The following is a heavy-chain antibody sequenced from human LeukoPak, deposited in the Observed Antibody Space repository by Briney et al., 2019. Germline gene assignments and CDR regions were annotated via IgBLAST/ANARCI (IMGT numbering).Heavy chain of an antibody. CDR2: IKQDGSEK. V-gene: IGHV3-7*01. J-gene: IGHJ6*03. CDR1: GFTFDTYW. CDR3: ARSSGWYHRGPDYYYYYMDV. D-gene: IGHD6-19*01. Sequence: GGSLRLSCAASGFTFDTYWMSWVRQAPGKGLEWVANIKQDGSEKDYVDSVKGRFTISRDNAKNSLYLQMNSLRAEDTAVYYCARSSGWYHRGPDYYYYYMDVWGKGTTVTVS.